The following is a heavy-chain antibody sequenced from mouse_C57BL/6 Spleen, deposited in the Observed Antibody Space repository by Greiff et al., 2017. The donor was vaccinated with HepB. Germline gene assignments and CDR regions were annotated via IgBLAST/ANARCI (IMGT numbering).Heavy chain of an antibody. V-gene: IGHV1-18*01. Sequence: EVKLMESGPELVKPGASVKIPCKASGYTFTDYNMDWVKQSHGKSLEWIGDINPNNGGTIDNQKFKGKATLTVDKSSSTAYMELRSLTSEETAVYYGARVDGYYRFAYWGQGTLVTVSA. CDR2: INPNNGGT. J-gene: IGHJ3*01. CDR3: ARVDGYYRFAY. D-gene: IGHD2-3*01. CDR1: GYTFTDYN.